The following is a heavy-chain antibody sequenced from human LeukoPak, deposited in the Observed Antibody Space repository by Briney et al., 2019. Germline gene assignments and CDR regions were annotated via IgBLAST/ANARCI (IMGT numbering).Heavy chain of an antibody. Sequence: SETLSLTCTVSGGSISSSSYYWGWIRQPPGKGLEWIGSIYYSGSTYYNPSLKSRFTISVDTSKNQFSLKLSSVTAADTAVYYCAKDFYHDSSGYFSHIWGQGTMVTVSS. CDR1: GGSISSSSYY. V-gene: IGHV4-39*02. J-gene: IGHJ3*02. CDR2: IYYSGST. D-gene: IGHD3-22*01. CDR3: AKDFYHDSSGYFSHI.